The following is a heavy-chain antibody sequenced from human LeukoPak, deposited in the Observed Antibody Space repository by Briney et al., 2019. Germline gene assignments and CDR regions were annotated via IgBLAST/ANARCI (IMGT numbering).Heavy chain of an antibody. Sequence: PGGSLRLACTSSGFTFGDYAMSWVRQAPGKVLEWVGFIRSKAYGGTTEYAASVKGRFTISRDDSKSIAYLQMNSLKTEDTAVYYCTRDGSMGYDSSGYYYLSNFDYWGQGTLVTVSS. CDR2: IRSKAYGGTT. D-gene: IGHD3-22*01. J-gene: IGHJ4*02. V-gene: IGHV3-49*04. CDR3: TRDGSMGYDSSGYYYLSNFDY. CDR1: GFTFGDYA.